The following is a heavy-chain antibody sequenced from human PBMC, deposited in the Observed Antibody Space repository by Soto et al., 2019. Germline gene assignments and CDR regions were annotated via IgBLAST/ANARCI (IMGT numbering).Heavy chain of an antibody. CDR1: GDSVSSNSAA. V-gene: IGHV6-1*01. J-gene: IGHJ4*02. D-gene: IGHD2-2*01. CDR3: ARGTPWYCPSTSCPYYVDY. Sequence: PSQTLSLTCAISGDSVSSNSAAWNWIRQSPSRGLEWLGRTYYRSKWYNDYAVSVKSRITINPVTSKNQFSLQLNSVTPEHTAVYSCARGTPWYCPSTSCPYYVDYGGQGSLAAVSS. CDR2: TYYRSKWYN.